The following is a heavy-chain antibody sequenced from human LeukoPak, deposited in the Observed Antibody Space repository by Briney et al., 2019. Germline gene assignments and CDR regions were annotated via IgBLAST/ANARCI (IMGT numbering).Heavy chain of an antibody. D-gene: IGHD3-10*01. CDR1: GGSISRYH. CDR3: AGRVWTKTRGLIGYFDY. V-gene: IGHV4-4*07. J-gene: IGHJ4*02. Sequence: NPSETLFLTCTVSGGSISRYHWSWIRQPAGKGLEWIGRVSTSGTDYNPSLKSRVTMSVDTSKSEFSLNLSSVTAADTAVYFCAGRVWTKTRGLIGYFDYWGQGILVTVSS. CDR2: VSTSGT.